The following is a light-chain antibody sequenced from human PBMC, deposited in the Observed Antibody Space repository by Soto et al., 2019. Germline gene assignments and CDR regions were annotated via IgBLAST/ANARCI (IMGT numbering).Light chain of an antibody. V-gene: IGKV3-15*01. CDR3: QQYGGSPMT. CDR1: QSVSSN. Sequence: VVTQSAAAVSVSPGERATLSCRASQSVSSNLAWYQQKHGQAPSLLIYGASTRATGIPARFSGGGSGTDFTLTISRLEPEDGELYYCQQYGGSPMTFGQGTRLDI. CDR2: GAS. J-gene: IGKJ5*01.